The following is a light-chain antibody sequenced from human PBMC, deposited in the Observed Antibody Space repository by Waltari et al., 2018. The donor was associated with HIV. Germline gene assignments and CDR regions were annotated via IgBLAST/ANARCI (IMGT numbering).Light chain of an antibody. Sequence: QSVLTQPPSVSAAAGQKVTISCSGSTSNIGANSVAWYQQLPGTAPKLLIYDRGNRFPGLSDRFSGSQSGTSATLGISELQTGDEADYYCAAWDNKLSGAVFGGGTKLTVL. V-gene: IGLV1-51*01. J-gene: IGLJ2*01. CDR1: TSNIGANS. CDR2: DRG. CDR3: AAWDNKLSGAV.